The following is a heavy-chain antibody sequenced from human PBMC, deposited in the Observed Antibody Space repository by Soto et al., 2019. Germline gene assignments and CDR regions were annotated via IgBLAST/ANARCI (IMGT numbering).Heavy chain of an antibody. V-gene: IGHV3-23*01. D-gene: IGHD6-19*01. CDR3: AKDRSSGWYGRGAFDI. CDR1: GFTFSSYA. CDR2: ISGSGGST. J-gene: IGHJ3*02. Sequence: EVQLLESGGGLVQPGGSLRLSCAASGFTFSSYAMSWVRQAPGKGLEWVSAISGSGGSTYYADSVKGRFTISRDNSKNTLYLQKNSLRAEDTAVYYCAKDRSSGWYGRGAFDIWGQGTMVTVSS.